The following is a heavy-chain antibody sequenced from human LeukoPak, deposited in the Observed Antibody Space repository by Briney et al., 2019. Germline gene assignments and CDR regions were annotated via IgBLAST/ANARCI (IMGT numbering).Heavy chain of an antibody. D-gene: IGHD6-13*01. J-gene: IGHJ6*03. CDR1: GFPFDDYG. CDR2: ISWNGGST. CDR3: AREKYSSSGRVYHYMDV. Sequence: GGSLRLSCAASGFPFDDYGMSWVRHAPGKGLEWVSGISWNGGSTGYADSVKGRFTISRDNAKNSLYLQMNSLRAEDTAVYYCAREKYSSSGRVYHYMDVWGKGTTVTVSS. V-gene: IGHV3-20*04.